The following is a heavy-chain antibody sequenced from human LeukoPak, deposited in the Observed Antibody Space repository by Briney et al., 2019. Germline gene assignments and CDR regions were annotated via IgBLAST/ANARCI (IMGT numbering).Heavy chain of an antibody. V-gene: IGHV3-7*02. CDR3: ARGRGYDSGTYNYAFSDY. J-gene: IGHJ4*02. D-gene: IGHD3-22*01. CDR2: IKEDGSDK. Sequence: GGSLRLSCSASAFTFSVYWMTWVRQAPGKGLEWVATIKEDGSDKYYVDSVRGRFTISRDNAENSLYLQMNSLRAEDTAVYYCARGRGYDSGTYNYAFSDYWGQGTLVTVSS. CDR1: AFTFSVYW.